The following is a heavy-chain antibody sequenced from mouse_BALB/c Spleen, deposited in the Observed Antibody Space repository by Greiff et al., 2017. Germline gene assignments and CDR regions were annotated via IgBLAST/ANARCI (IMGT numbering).Heavy chain of an antibody. CDR3: ARYYRYDGFAY. Sequence: EVKLQESGGGLVKPGGSLKLSCAASGFTFSSYAMSWVRQSPEKRLEWVAEISSGGSYTYYPDTVTGRFTISRDNAKNTLYLEMSSLRSEDTAMYYCARYYRYDGFAYWGQGTLVTVSA. J-gene: IGHJ3*01. CDR1: GFTFSSYA. D-gene: IGHD2-14*01. CDR2: ISSGGSYT. V-gene: IGHV5-9-4*01.